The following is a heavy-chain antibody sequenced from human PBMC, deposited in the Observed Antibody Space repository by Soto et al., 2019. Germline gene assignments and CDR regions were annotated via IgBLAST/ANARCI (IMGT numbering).Heavy chain of an antibody. CDR1: GGSFSGYY. CDR3: ARGRLWFGQNWFDP. V-gene: IGHV4-34*01. J-gene: IGHJ5*02. D-gene: IGHD3-10*01. Sequence: ETLSLTCAVYGGSFSGYYWSWIRQPPGKGLEWIGEINHSGSTNYNPSLKSRVTISVDTSKNQFSLKLSSVTAADTAVYYCARGRLWFGQNWFDPWGQGTLVTVSS. CDR2: INHSGST.